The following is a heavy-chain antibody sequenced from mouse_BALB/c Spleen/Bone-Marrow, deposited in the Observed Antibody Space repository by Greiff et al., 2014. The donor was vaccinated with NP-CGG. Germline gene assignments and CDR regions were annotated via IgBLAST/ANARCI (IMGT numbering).Heavy chain of an antibody. CDR3: ARYYYGSSYFDY. D-gene: IGHD1-1*01. J-gene: IGHJ2*01. CDR1: GFNIKDTY. V-gene: IGHV14-3*02. CDR2: IDPANGNT. Sequence: VQLQQSGAELVKPGASVKLFCTASGFNIKDTYMHWGKQRPEQGLEGIGRIDPANGNTKYDPKFQGKATITADTSSNTAYLQLSSLTSEDTAVYYCARYYYGSSYFDYWGQGTTLTVSS.